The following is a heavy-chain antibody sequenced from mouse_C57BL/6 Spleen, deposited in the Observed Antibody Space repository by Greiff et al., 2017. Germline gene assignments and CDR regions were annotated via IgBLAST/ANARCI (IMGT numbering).Heavy chain of an antibody. J-gene: IGHJ3*01. CDR2: IDPDTGGT. CDR3: TRVEIYYGYPWFAY. V-gene: IGHV1-15*01. CDR1: GYTFTDYE. D-gene: IGHD2-2*01. Sequence: VQLQQPGAELVRPGASVKLSCKASGYTFTDYEMHWVKQTPVHGLEWIGAIDPDTGGTPYNQKFKGKAILTVDKSSSTAYMELSSLTSEDSAVYYFTRVEIYYGYPWFAYWGQGALVTVSA.